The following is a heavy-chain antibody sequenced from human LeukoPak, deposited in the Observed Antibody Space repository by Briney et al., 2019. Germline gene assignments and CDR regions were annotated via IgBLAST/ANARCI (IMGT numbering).Heavy chain of an antibody. CDR1: GFTFSTNW. Sequence: GGSLRLSCAASGFTFSTNWMHWVRQLAEHGLVWVSCITTDGSSTSYADSVKGRFTISRDNTKNTLYLQMNSLSAEDTAVYYCATARPISDYYMDVWGKGTTVTVSS. V-gene: IGHV3-74*01. J-gene: IGHJ6*03. CDR2: ITTDGSST. CDR3: ATARPISDYYMDV.